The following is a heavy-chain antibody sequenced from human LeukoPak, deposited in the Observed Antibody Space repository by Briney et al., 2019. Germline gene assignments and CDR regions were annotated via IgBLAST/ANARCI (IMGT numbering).Heavy chain of an antibody. CDR1: GDSINKSRYY. CDR3: AREGGLQHHFDY. V-gene: IGHV4-39*07. Sequence: SETLSLTCYVSGDSINKSRYYWGWIRQPPGKGLEWIANIFHTGTSDYNPSLKSRVTISVDTSKNQFSLKLSSVTAADTAVYYCAREGGLQHHFDYWGQGTLVTVSS. J-gene: IGHJ4*02. D-gene: IGHD4-11*01. CDR2: IFHTGTS.